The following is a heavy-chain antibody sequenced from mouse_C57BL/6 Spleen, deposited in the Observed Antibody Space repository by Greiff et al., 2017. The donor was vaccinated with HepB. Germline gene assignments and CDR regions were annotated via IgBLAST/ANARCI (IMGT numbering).Heavy chain of an antibody. CDR2: IYPSDSET. CDR3: ARSVTTVVASDY. D-gene: IGHD1-1*01. V-gene: IGHV1-61*01. CDR1: GYTFTSYW. Sequence: VQLQQSGAELVRPGSSVKLSCKASGYTFTSYWMDWVKQRPGQGLEWIGNIYPSDSETPYNQKFKDKATLTVDKSSSTAYMQLSSLTSEDSAVYYCARSVTTVVASDYWGQGTTLTVAS. J-gene: IGHJ2*01.